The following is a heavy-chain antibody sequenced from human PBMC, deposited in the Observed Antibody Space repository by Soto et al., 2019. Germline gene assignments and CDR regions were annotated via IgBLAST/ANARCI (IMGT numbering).Heavy chain of an antibody. V-gene: IGHV1-3*01. CDR2: IHANNGNP. Sequence: QVLLVQSGAEVKKPGASVQISCKASGYTFTTYDMHWLRQAPGQRLEWMGSIHANNGNPKYSQRFQGRATFTRDTSATTGYMDLSSVISEDTAVDYYLVSRGGGAFQDWGQGTLVTVSS. D-gene: IGHD6-25*01. CDR1: GYTFTTYD. CDR3: LVSRGGGAFQD. J-gene: IGHJ4*02.